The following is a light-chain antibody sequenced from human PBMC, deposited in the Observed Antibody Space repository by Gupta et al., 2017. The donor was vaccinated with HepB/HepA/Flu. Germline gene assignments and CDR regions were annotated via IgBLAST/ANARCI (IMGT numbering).Light chain of an antibody. J-gene: IGKJ4*01. V-gene: IGKV3-11*01. CDR3: QQCSSWPPVT. Sequence: EIVLTQSPATLSLSPGERATLSCRASQSVSTSLAWYQQKPGQAPRLLIYDASSRTTDIPARFSGSGSETDFTLTISGLEPEDFAVYYCQQCSSWPPVTFGGGTRVEI. CDR2: DAS. CDR1: QSVSTS.